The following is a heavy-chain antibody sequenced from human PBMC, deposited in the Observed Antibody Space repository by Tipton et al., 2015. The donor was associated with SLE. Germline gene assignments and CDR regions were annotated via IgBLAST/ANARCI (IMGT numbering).Heavy chain of an antibody. CDR2: INHSGST. CDR3: ARGPRTSYFFDF. D-gene: IGHD3/OR15-3a*01. J-gene: IGHJ4*02. CDR1: GGSISSGGYY. Sequence: TLSLTCAVYGGSISSGGYYWSWIRQHPGKGLEWIGEINHSGSTNYNPSLKRRVTISLDTSKNQFSLKVTSVTAADTALYYCARGPRTSYFFDFWGQGTLVTVSS. V-gene: IGHV4-34*01.